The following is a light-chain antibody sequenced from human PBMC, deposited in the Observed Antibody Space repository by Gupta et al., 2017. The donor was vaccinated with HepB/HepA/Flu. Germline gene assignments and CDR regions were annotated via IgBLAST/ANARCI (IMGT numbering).Light chain of an antibody. Sequence: DIQMTQSPSTLSASVGDRVTITCRASQSISSWLAWYQQKPGKAPKLLIYKASSLESGVPSRFSGRGSGTEFTLTISSLQPDDFTTYYCQQYKSDLWTFGQWTKVEIK. CDR3: QQYKSDLWT. CDR2: KAS. CDR1: QSISSW. J-gene: IGKJ1*01. V-gene: IGKV1-5*03.